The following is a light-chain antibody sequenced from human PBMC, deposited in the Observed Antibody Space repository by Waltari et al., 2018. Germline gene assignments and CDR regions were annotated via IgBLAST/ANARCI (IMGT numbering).Light chain of an antibody. V-gene: IGKV1-12*01. J-gene: IGKJ5*01. CDR1: QAISSW. CDR3: QQFDTFPLT. Sequence: DIQMTQSPSSVSASVADRVTITFRASQAISSWLAWYQQKPGKAPKHLIYAASSLQSGVPSRFSGSGFGTDFTLTISSLQPEDFATYFCQQFDTFPLTFGQGTRLEIK. CDR2: AAS.